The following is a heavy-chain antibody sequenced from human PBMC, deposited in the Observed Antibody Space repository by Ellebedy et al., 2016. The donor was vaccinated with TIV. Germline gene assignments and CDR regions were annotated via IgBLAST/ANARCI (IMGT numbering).Heavy chain of an antibody. CDR1: GFTVSSNY. CDR2: IYSGGST. D-gene: IGHD3-9*01. Sequence: GGSLRLXXAASGFTVSSNYMSWVRQAPGKGLEWVSVIYSGGSTYYADSVKGRFTISRDNSKNTLYLQMNSLRAEDTAVYYCARDCRKVSYYDILTGYGHYYYGMDVWGQGTTVTVSS. J-gene: IGHJ6*02. CDR3: ARDCRKVSYYDILTGYGHYYYGMDV. V-gene: IGHV3-53*01.